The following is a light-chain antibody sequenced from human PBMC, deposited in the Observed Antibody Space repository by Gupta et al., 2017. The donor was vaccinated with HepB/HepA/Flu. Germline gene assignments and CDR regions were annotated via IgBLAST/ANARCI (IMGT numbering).Light chain of an antibody. V-gene: IGKV1-39*01. CDR3: QQRDSTPFT. Sequence: DIQMTQSPSALSASVGDRVTITCRASQNIDVFLNWYQQRAGKAPKLLIYAASNLQSGVPSRFSGSGSGTDFSLTISSLQREDFATYYCQQRDSTPFTFGHGTKVDFK. J-gene: IGKJ3*01. CDR1: QNIDVF. CDR2: AAS.